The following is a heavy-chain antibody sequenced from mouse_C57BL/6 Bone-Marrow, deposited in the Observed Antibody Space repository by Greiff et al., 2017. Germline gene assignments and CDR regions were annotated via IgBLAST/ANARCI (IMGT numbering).Heavy chain of an antibody. J-gene: IGHJ3*01. CDR2: IYPGGGYT. CDR3: AREGLRRGGFAY. CDR1: GYTFTNYW. Sequence: QVQLQQSGAELVRPGTSVKMSCKASGYTFTNYWIGWAKQRPGHGLEWIGDIYPGGGYTNYNEKFKGKATLTADKSSSTAYMQFSSLTSEDSALYYCAREGLRRGGFAYWGQGTLVTVSA. D-gene: IGHD2-4*01. V-gene: IGHV1-63*01.